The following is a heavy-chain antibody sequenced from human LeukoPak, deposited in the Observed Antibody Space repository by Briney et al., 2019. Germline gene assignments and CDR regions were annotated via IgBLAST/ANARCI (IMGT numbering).Heavy chain of an antibody. V-gene: IGHV3-23*01. CDR1: GFTFSNYA. CDR2: ISPSNISS. Sequence: PGGSLRLSCAASGFTFSNYAISWVRQAPGKGLEWVSSISPSNISSYYADSVRGRFTISRDNSKNTLYLQMSSLRAEDTDVYYCAKDMGSRASNFDGWGQGTLVSVSS. CDR3: AKDMGSRASNFDG. D-gene: IGHD2/OR15-2a*01. J-gene: IGHJ4*02.